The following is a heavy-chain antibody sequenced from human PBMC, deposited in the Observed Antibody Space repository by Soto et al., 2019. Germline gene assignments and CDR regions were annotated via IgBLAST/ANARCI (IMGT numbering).Heavy chain of an antibody. CDR2: ISSSSSTI. V-gene: IGHV3-48*01. CDR1: GFTFSSYS. J-gene: IGHJ6*03. CDR3: ASGWKSYDYYYYYYMDV. Sequence: GGSLRLSCAASGFTFSSYSMNWVRQAPGKGLEWVSYISSSSSTIYYADSVKGRFTISRDNAKNSLYLQMNSLRAEDTAVYYCASGWKSYDYYYYYYMDVWGKGTTVTVSS. D-gene: IGHD1-1*01.